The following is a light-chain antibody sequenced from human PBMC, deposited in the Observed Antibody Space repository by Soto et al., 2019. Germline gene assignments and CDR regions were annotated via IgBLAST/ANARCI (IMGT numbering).Light chain of an antibody. J-gene: IGLJ1*01. CDR1: SSEVVGYNY. CDR2: EVS. Sequence: QSGLAQPASVSGSPGQSITISCTGTSSEVVGYNYVSWYQQHPGKAPKLMIYEVSNRPSEVSNRFSGSKSGNTASLTISALQPEDEADYYCSSYTSSSTLYVFGTGTKVTVL. CDR3: SSYTSSSTLYV. V-gene: IGLV2-14*01.